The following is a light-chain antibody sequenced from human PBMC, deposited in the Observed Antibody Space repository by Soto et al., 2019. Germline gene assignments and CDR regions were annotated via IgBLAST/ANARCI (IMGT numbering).Light chain of an antibody. CDR2: EVT. CDR3: SSYAGSNNFV. Sequence: QSARTQPPSASGFPGQSVTISCTGTSSVVGYYDYVSWYQQHPGKAPKLVIYEVTKRPSGVPDRVSASKSGNTASLTVSGLRAEDEADYYCSSYAGSNNFVFGSGTKDTVL. CDR1: SSVVGYYDY. J-gene: IGLJ1*01. V-gene: IGLV2-8*01.